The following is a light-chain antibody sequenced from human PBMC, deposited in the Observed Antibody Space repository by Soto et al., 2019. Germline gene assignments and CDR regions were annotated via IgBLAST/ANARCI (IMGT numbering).Light chain of an antibody. J-gene: IGKJ1*01. Sequence: EIVLTQSPGTLSLSPGERATLSCRASQSVSSNFLSWYQQKPGQAPRLLFYGASSRATGIPDRFSGSGSGTDFTLTITSLEPEDFAVYYCQQYGNSPRTFGQGTKVEIK. CDR3: QQYGNSPRT. CDR2: GAS. V-gene: IGKV3-20*01. CDR1: QSVSSNF.